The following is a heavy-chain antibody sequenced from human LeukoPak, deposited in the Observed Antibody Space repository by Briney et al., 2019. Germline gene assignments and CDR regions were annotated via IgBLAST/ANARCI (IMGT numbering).Heavy chain of an antibody. J-gene: IGHJ2*01. Sequence: HGESLKISCKGSGYSFTNYWVAWVRQMPGKGLEWMGITHPGNSDTRYSPSFQGQVTISLDKSITTAYLQWSSLKASDTAIYYCARTPGSHDYRGYQYWYFDLWGRGTLVTVSS. CDR3: ARTPGSHDYRGYQYWYFDL. CDR2: THPGNSDT. CDR1: GYSFTNYW. V-gene: IGHV5-51*01. D-gene: IGHD3-22*01.